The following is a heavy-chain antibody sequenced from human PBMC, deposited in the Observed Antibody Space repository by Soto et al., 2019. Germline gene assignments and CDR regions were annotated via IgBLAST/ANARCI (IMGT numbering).Heavy chain of an antibody. CDR3: ARLAYSGGFYWFDP. J-gene: IGHJ5*02. Sequence: SETLSLTCTVSGDSINSYYWTWIRQPPGKRLEWIGYIASGGSTNYNPSLNSRVTISIDTPKNQLSLKLSSVTAADTAMYYCARLAYSGGFYWFDPWGQGTLVTVSS. V-gene: IGHV4-59*08. D-gene: IGHD6-19*01. CDR2: IASGGST. CDR1: GDSINSYY.